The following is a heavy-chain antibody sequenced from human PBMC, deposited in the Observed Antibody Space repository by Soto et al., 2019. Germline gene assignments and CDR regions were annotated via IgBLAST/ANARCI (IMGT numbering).Heavy chain of an antibody. Sequence: SETLSLTCTVSGGSISSYYWSWIRQPPGKGLEWIGYIYYSGSTNYNPSLKSRVTISVDTSKNQFSLKLSSVTAADTAVYYCARELWELSGDYGMDVWGQGTTVTVSS. CDR1: GGSISSYY. J-gene: IGHJ6*02. D-gene: IGHD1-26*01. CDR2: IYYSGST. V-gene: IGHV4-59*01. CDR3: ARELWELSGDYGMDV.